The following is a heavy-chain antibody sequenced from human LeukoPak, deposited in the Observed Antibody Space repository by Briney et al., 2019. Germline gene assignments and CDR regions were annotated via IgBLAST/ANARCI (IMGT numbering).Heavy chain of an antibody. CDR1: GGSFSGYY. CDR2: INHSGST. V-gene: IGHV4-34*01. J-gene: IGHJ4*02. D-gene: IGHD3-16*01. Sequence: KSSETLSLTCAVYGGSFSGYYWSWIRQPPGKGLEWIGEINHSGSTNYNPSLKSRVTISVDTSKNQFSLKLSSVTAADTAVYYCARDRRLGYWGQGTLVTVSS. CDR3: ARDRRLGY.